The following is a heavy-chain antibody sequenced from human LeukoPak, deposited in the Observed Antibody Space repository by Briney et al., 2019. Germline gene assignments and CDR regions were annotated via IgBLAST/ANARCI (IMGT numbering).Heavy chain of an antibody. D-gene: IGHD3-10*01. J-gene: IGHJ5*02. V-gene: IGHV4-30-2*01. CDR3: ARELWFANAPGSRLDP. CDR1: GDSISSGAYS. Sequence: PSQTLSLTCVVSGDSISSGAYSWSWIRQPPGKGLEWVGYIFHTGSTFYNPSLKTRVTISVDNSKNQFSLGLSSVTAADTAVYYCARELWFANAPGSRLDPWGQGTLVTVSS. CDR2: IFHTGST.